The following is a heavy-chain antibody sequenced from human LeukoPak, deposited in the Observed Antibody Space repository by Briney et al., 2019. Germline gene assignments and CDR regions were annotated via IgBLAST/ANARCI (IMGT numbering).Heavy chain of an antibody. V-gene: IGHV4-4*07. CDR1: GGSISSYY. CDR3: ARDYYDSSGYYYYYYYAMDV. D-gene: IGHD3-22*01. CDR2: IYTSGST. J-gene: IGHJ6*02. Sequence: PSETLSLTCTVSGGSISSYYWSWIRQPAGKGLEWIGRIYTSGSTNYNPSLKSRVTMLVDTSKNQFSLKLSSLTAADTAVYYCARDYYDSSGYYYYYYYAMDVWGQGTSVTVSS.